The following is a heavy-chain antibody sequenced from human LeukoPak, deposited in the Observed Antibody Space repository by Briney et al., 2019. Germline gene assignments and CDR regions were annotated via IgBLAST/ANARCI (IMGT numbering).Heavy chain of an antibody. CDR1: GGTFSSYA. CDR3: ARDRGYCSSTSCYTSDY. CDR2: IIPIFGTA. D-gene: IGHD2-2*02. Sequence: ASVKVSCKASGGTFSSYAISWVRQAPGQGLKWMGGIIPIFGTANYAQKFQGRVTITTDESTSTAYVELSSLRSEDTAVYYCARDRGYCSSTSCYTSDYWGQGTLVTVSS. J-gene: IGHJ4*02. V-gene: IGHV1-69*05.